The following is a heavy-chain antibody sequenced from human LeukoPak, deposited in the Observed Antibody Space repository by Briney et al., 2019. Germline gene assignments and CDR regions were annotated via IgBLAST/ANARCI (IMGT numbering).Heavy chain of an antibody. CDR2: ISSGSTAM. CDR3: ARDLAPIVVVPAATSYYYYYMDV. D-gene: IGHD2-2*01. J-gene: IGHJ6*03. Sequence: ISSGSTAMYYADSVKGRFTISRDNARNSLYLQMNSLRGDDTAVYYCARDLAPIVVVPAATSYYYYYMDVWGKGTTVTISS. V-gene: IGHV3-48*01.